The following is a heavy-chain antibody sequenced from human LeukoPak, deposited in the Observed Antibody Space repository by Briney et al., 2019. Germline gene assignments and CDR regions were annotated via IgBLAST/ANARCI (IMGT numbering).Heavy chain of an antibody. CDR1: GYTLTSFS. V-gene: IGHV1-18*01. D-gene: IGHD2-15*01. CDR3: ARGDCSGVSCYLPEYFRH. CDR2: ISAYNGYT. Sequence: ASVKVSCKASGYTLTSFSISRVRQAPGQGLEWMGWISAYNGYTDYAQKLQGRVSMTTDTSTNTAYMELRSLRSDDTAVYYCARGDCSGVSCYLPEYFRHWGQGTLVTVSS. J-gene: IGHJ1*01.